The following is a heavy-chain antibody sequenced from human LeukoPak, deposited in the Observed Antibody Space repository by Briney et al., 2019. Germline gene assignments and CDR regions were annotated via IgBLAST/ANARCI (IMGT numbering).Heavy chain of an antibody. V-gene: IGHV1-2*02. D-gene: IGHD5-24*01. CDR1: GYTFTGYY. CDR2: INHNSGGT. Sequence: ASVKVSCKASGYTFTGYYIHWVRQAPGQGLEGMGWINHNSGGTNYAQKFQGRVTMTRDTSISTAYMELSRLRSDDTAVYYCARGAPTRWLQSHFDYWGQGTLVTVSS. J-gene: IGHJ4*02. CDR3: ARGAPTRWLQSHFDY.